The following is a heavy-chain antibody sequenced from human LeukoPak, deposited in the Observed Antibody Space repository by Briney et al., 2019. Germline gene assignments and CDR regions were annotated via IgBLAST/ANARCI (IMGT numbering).Heavy chain of an antibody. V-gene: IGHV4-61*02. CDR2: IYTSGST. CDR1: GGSISSGSYY. Sequence: PSETLSLTCTVSGGSISSGSYYWSWIRQPAGKGLEWIGRIYTSGSTNYNPSLKSRVTISVDTSKNQFSLKLSSVTAADTAVYYCAREDIVVVPAAWYNWFDPWGQGTLVTVSS. D-gene: IGHD2-2*01. J-gene: IGHJ5*02. CDR3: AREDIVVVPAAWYNWFDP.